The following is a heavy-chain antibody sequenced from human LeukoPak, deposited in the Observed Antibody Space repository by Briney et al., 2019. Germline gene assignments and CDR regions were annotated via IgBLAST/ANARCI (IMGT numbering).Heavy chain of an antibody. CDR2: TSGSGDIR. V-gene: IGHV3-23*01. D-gene: IGHD2-15*01. Sequence: PGGSLRLSCAASGCTFKNYAMTWVRQAPGKGLEWVSSTSGSGDIRLYADSVKGRFTISRTNSENRLYLQMNSLRADASGVYYCAKYRSGGGGYYSGLEHWGQGTQVTVSS. CDR3: AKYRSGGGGYYSGLEH. J-gene: IGHJ1*01. CDR1: GCTFKNYA.